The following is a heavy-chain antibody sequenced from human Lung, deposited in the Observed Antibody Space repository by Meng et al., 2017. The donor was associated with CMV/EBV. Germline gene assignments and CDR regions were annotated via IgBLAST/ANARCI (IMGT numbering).Heavy chain of an antibody. J-gene: IGHJ5*02. CDR2: ISTNTGTP. D-gene: IGHD2/OR15-2a*01. CDR1: GYTFSTYT. CDR3: ARGGNFDP. V-gene: IGHV7-4-1*02. Sequence: QVQLVQSGAEVKKPGASVKVSCKASGYTFSTYTRNWVRQAHGRGLEWMGWISTNTGTPTYTQGFTGRFVFSLDTSVSTAYLQISSLKAEDTAVYYCARGGNFDPWGQGTLVTVSS.